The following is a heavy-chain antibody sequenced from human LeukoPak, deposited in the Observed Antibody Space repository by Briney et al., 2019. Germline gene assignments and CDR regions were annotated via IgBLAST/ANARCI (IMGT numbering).Heavy chain of an antibody. CDR1: GFSITNYW. D-gene: IGHD6-19*01. J-gene: IGHJ5*02. Sequence: GGSLRLSCAASGFSITNYWMTWVRQAPGKGLECVANIKGDGSEKNYVDSVKGRFTISRDNAKNSLYLQINSLRAEDTAVYCCVRQAGVSWGQGTLVTVSS. CDR3: VRQAGVS. V-gene: IGHV3-7*01. CDR2: IKGDGSEK.